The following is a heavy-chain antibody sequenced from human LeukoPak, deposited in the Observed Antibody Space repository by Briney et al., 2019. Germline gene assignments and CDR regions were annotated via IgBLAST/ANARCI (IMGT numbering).Heavy chain of an antibody. D-gene: IGHD3-22*01. CDR2: ISAYNGNT. V-gene: IGHV1-18*03. Sequence: ASVKVSCKASGYTFTSYGISWVRQAPGQGLEWIGWISAYNGNTNYAQKLQGRVTMTTDTSTSTAYMELSSLRSEDMAVYYCARGEDSSGYYAVDWFDPWGQGTLVTVSS. CDR3: ARGEDSSGYYAVDWFDP. J-gene: IGHJ5*02. CDR1: GYTFTSYG.